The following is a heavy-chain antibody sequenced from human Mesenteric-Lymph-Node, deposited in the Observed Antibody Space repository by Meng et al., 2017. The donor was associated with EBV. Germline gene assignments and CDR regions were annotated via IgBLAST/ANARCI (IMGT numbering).Heavy chain of an antibody. D-gene: IGHD1-26*01. Sequence: QVQLVQSGSEVKKPGASVKVSCKASGYTFTSHGITWVRQVPGQGLEWMGWISAYNGNTNYAQKFQDRVTMTTDTSTSTVYMELRSLRSDDTAIYYCARDLGATNYWGQGTLVTVSS. CDR3: ARDLGATNY. J-gene: IGHJ4*02. CDR1: GYTFTSHG. CDR2: ISAYNGNT. V-gene: IGHV1-18*01.